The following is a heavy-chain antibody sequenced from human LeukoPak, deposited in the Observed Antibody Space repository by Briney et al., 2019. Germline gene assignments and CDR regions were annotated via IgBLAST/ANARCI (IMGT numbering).Heavy chain of an antibody. CDR1: GFTFSRYE. CDR3: ARDRRDMDV. CDR2: ISSSGSTI. J-gene: IGHJ6*02. Sequence: GGSLRLSCAASGFTFSRYEMNWVRQAPGKGLEWVSYISSSGSTIYYADSVKGRFTISSDNAKNSLYLQMNSLRAEDTAGYYCARDRRDMDVWGQGTTVTVSS. V-gene: IGHV3-48*03.